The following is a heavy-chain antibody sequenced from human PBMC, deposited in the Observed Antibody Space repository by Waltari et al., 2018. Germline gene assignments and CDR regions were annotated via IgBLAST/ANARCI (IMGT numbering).Heavy chain of an antibody. V-gene: IGHV3-23*01. CDR1: GFTFRNYA. Sequence: EVQLLESGGGLVQPGGSLRLSCAASGFTFRNYAMNWVRRAPGKGLEWVSGISGNGANVDYADSVKGRFTVSRDNSKNTVYLHMNNLRADDTAVYFCANIWILEDDWGQGTLVTVSS. CDR3: ANIWILEDD. D-gene: IGHD3-3*01. J-gene: IGHJ4*02. CDR2: ISGNGANV.